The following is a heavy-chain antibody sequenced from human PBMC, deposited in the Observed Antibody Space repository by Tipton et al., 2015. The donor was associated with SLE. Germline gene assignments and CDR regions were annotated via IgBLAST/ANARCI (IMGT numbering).Heavy chain of an antibody. CDR1: GGSFSGYY. V-gene: IGHV4-34*01. Sequence: TLSLTCAVYGGSFSGYYWSWIRQPPGKGLEWIGEINHSGSTNYNPSLKSRVTISVDTSKNQFSLKLSSVTAADTAVYYCARGVSPRRFIVVVPAAKVAFDIWGQGTMVTVSS. J-gene: IGHJ3*02. CDR2: INHSGST. CDR3: ARGVSPRRFIVVVPAAKVAFDI. D-gene: IGHD2-2*01.